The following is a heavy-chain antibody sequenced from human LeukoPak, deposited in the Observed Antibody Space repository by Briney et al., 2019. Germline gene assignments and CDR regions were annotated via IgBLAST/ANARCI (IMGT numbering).Heavy chain of an antibody. J-gene: IGHJ4*02. V-gene: IGHV3-7*01. CDR1: GFTFSSQW. Sequence: PGGSLRLSCAASGFTFSSQWMSWARQAPGKGLEWVANINQDGSGEYYVDSVKGRFTISRDNAKNSLYLQMNSLRAEDTAVYYCARATYWGQGTLVTVSS. CDR3: ARATY. CDR2: INQDGSGE.